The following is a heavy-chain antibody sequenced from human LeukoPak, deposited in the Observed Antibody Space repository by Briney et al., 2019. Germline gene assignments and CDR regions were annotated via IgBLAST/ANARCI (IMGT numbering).Heavy chain of an antibody. CDR3: ARVSAGNTLFDY. CDR1: GYTFASYA. Sequence: ASVKVSCKASGYTFASYAMHWVRQAPGQRLEWMGWINAGSGNTKYSQKFQGRVTITRDTSASTAYMELSSLRSEDTAVYYCARVSAGNTLFDYWGQGTLVTVSS. V-gene: IGHV1-3*01. CDR2: INAGSGNT. D-gene: IGHD6-13*01. J-gene: IGHJ4*02.